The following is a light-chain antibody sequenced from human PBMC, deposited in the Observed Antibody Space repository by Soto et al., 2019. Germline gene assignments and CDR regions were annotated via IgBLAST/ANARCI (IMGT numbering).Light chain of an antibody. Sequence: EIVLTQSPATLSLSPGERATLSCRASQSVNYNLAWYQQKPGQPPRLLIYDSSNRATGVPARFSGSGSGTAFTPTTSSLEPEDFPPYSCQQRGDWPLSTFGQGSKLEIK. CDR2: DSS. CDR1: QSVNYN. CDR3: QQRGDWPLST. J-gene: IGKJ2*01. V-gene: IGKV3-11*01.